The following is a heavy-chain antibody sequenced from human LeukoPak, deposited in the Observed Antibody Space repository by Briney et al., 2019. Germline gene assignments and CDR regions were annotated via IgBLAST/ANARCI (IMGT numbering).Heavy chain of an antibody. CDR3: TTNAGDYSNYVLTLFRRGTDAFDI. Sequence: GGSLRLSCAASGFTFSNAWMSWVRQAPGKGLEWVGRIKSKTDGGTTDYAAPVKGRFTISRDDSKNTLYLQMNSLKTEDTAVYYYTTNAGDYSNYVLTLFRRGTDAFDIWGQGTMVTVSS. D-gene: IGHD4-11*01. CDR1: GFTFSNAW. J-gene: IGHJ3*02. CDR2: IKSKTDGGTT. V-gene: IGHV3-15*01.